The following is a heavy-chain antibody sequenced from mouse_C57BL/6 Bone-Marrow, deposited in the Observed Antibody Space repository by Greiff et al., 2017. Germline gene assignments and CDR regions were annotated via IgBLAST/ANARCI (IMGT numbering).Heavy chain of an antibody. CDR3: ARAFYGMGFDY. Sequence: VHVKQSGPELVKPGASVKMSCKASGYTFTDYNMHWVKQSHGKSLEWIGYINPNNGGTSYNQKFKGKATLTVNKSSSTAYMELRSLTSEDSAVYYCARAFYGMGFDYWGQGTTLTVSS. CDR1: GYTFTDYN. J-gene: IGHJ2*01. CDR2: INPNNGGT. D-gene: IGHD2-10*01. V-gene: IGHV1-22*01.